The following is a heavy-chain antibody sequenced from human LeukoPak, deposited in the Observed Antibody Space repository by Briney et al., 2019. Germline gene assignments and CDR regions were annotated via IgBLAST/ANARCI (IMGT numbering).Heavy chain of an antibody. CDR2: IYYSGST. CDR1: GGSISSGGYY. Sequence: SQTLSLTCAVSGGSISSGGYYWSWIRQHPGKGLEWIGYIYYSGSTYYNPSLKSRVTISVDTSKNQFSLKLSSVTAADTAVYYCARTVVRGVLDYWGQGTLVTVSS. CDR3: ARTVVRGVLDY. J-gene: IGHJ4*02. D-gene: IGHD3-10*01. V-gene: IGHV4-31*11.